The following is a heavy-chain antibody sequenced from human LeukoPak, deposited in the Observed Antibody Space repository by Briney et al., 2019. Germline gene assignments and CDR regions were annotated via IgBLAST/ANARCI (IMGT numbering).Heavy chain of an antibody. D-gene: IGHD4/OR15-4a*01. CDR2: IHHDGSNK. Sequence: GGSLRLSCAASGFTFSSYGMHWVRQAPGKGLDWVAFIHHDGSNKYYADSVRGRFTISRDNSKNTLYLQMNSLRAEDTAVYYCARRAGAYSHPYDYWGQGTLVTVSS. CDR3: ARRAGAYSHPYDY. V-gene: IGHV3-30*02. CDR1: GFTFSSYG. J-gene: IGHJ4*02.